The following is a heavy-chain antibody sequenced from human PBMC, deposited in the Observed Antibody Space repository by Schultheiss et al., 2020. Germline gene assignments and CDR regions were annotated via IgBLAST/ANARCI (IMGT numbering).Heavy chain of an antibody. J-gene: IGHJ4*02. CDR2: IYYRGST. Sequence: LSLTCTVSGGSISSGGYYWSWIRQPPGKGLEWIGSIYYRGSTYYNPSLKSRVTISVDTSKNQFSLKLSSVTAADTAVYDCARHSLGTYSSSWYFGYWGQGTLVTVSS. CDR1: GGSISSGGYY. CDR3: ARHSLGTYSSSWYFGY. V-gene: IGHV4-39*01. D-gene: IGHD6-13*01.